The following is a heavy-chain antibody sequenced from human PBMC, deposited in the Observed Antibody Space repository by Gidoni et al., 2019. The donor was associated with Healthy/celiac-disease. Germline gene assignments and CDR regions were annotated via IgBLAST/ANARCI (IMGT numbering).Heavy chain of an antibody. V-gene: IGHV3-21*01. D-gene: IGHD6-19*01. Sequence: EVQLVESGGGLVKPGGSLRLSCAASGFTFSSYSMNWVRQAPGKGLEWVSSISSSSSYIDYADSVKGRFTISRDNAKNSLYLQMNSLRAEDTAVYYCARLAVAGDFDYWGQGTLVTVSS. J-gene: IGHJ4*02. CDR3: ARLAVAGDFDY. CDR1: GFTFSSYS. CDR2: ISSSSSYI.